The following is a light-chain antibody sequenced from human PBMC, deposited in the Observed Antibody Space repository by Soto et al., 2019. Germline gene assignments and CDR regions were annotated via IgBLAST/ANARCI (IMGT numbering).Light chain of an antibody. Sequence: DIQLTQSPSSLSASEGDTVTITCRASHRINSHLNWYQQKSGEAPKFLIYGTSDLHTGVPSRFSGSGSGTDFTLTISSLQPEDCAIYYCQQSYSTPFTFGQGTKLEIK. CDR1: HRINSH. V-gene: IGKV1-39*01. J-gene: IGKJ2*01. CDR2: GTS. CDR3: QQSYSTPFT.